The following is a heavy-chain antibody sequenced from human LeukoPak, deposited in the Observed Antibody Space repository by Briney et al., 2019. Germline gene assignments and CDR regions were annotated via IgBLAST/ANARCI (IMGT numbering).Heavy chain of an antibody. CDR3: ARDELGGAFDI. D-gene: IGHD7-27*01. J-gene: IGHJ3*02. Sequence: KPSETLSLTCTVSGGSIRSYYWSWIRQPPGKGLEWIGYIYYSGSTNYNPSLKSRVTISVDTSKNQFSLKLSSVTAADTAVYYCARDELGGAFDIWGQGTMVTVSS. V-gene: IGHV4-59*01. CDR2: IYYSGST. CDR1: GGSIRSYY.